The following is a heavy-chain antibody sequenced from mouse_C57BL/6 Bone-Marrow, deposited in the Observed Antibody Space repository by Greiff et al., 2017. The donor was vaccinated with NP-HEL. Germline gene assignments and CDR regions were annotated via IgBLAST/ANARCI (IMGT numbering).Heavy chain of an antibody. J-gene: IGHJ4*01. Sequence: VQLQQSGPGLVQPSQSLSITCPVSGFSLPSYGVHWFRHSPGKGLEWLGVIWSGGSTDYNAAFISRLSISKDNSKSQVFFKMNSLQADDTAIYYCAIYDYGYYYAMDYWGQGTSVTVSS. V-gene: IGHV2-2*01. CDR2: IWSGGST. CDR1: GFSLPSYG. D-gene: IGHD2-4*01. CDR3: AIYDYGYYYAMDY.